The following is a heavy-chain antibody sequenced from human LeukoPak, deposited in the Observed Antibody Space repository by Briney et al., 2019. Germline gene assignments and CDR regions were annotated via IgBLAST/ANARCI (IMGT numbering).Heavy chain of an antibody. D-gene: IGHD6-19*01. CDR3: ARDQQWLDPARHGFDY. J-gene: IGHJ4*02. CDR1: GCTFTSCG. V-gene: IGHV1-18*01. Sequence: ASVKVSCXASGCTFTSCGISWVRQAPGQGLEWMGWISTYSGNTNYAQKYQGRVTMTTDTSTSTAYMELRSLRSDDTAVYYCARDQQWLDPARHGFDYWGQGTLVTVSS. CDR2: ISTYSGNT.